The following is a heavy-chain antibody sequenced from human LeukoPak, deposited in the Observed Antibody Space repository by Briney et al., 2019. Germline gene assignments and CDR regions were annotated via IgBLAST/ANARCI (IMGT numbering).Heavy chain of an antibody. V-gene: IGHV3-23*01. Sequence: GGSLRLSCAASGSTFSSYAMSWVRQAPGKGLEWVSAISGSGGSTYYADSVKGRFTISRDNSKNTLYLQMNSLRAEDTAVYYCAKAPRVRVYFDYRGQGTLVTVSS. J-gene: IGHJ4*02. CDR1: GSTFSSYA. CDR3: AKAPRVRVYFDY. D-gene: IGHD1-1*01. CDR2: ISGSGGST.